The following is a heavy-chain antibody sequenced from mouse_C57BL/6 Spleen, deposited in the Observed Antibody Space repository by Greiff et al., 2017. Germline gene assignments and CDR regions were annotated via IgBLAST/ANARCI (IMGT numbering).Heavy chain of an antibody. CDR1: GYTFTSYW. J-gene: IGHJ4*01. D-gene: IGHD1-1*01. V-gene: IGHV1-52*01. CDR3: VRYYSGGGSHYYAMGY. CDR2: IDPSDSET. Sequence: QVQLQQPGAELVRPGSSVKLSCKASGYTFTSYWMHWVKQRPIQGLEWIGNIDPSDSETHYNQKFKDKATLTVDKSSSTAYMQLSSLTSEVSAVYYGVRYYSGGGSHYYAMGYWGQGTSATLSS.